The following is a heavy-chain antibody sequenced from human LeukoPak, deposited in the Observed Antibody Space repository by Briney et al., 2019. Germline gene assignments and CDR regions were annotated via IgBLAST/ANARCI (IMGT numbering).Heavy chain of an antibody. CDR2: INWNGGST. CDR3: ARVTYYDSLYYFHY. D-gene: IGHD5-12*01. J-gene: IGHJ4*02. Sequence: GGSLRLSCAASGFTFDDYGLSWVRQAPGKGLEWVSGINWNGGSTGYADSVKGRFTISRDNAKNSLYLQMNSLRAEDTALYYCARVTYYDSLYYFHYWGQGTLVTVSS. V-gene: IGHV3-20*04. CDR1: GFTFDDYG.